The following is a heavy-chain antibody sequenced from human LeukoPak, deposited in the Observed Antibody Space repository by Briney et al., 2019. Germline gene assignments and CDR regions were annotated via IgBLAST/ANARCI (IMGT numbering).Heavy chain of an antibody. Sequence: GGSLRLSCAASGFTFSNYWMHWVRQAPGKGLVWVSRINTDGSGTSYADSVKGRFTISRDNAKNTLYLQMNSLRAEDTAVYYCTRDLRYCTSTSCYDPYFDHWGQGTLVTVSS. CDR1: GFTFSNYW. J-gene: IGHJ4*02. V-gene: IGHV3-74*01. CDR2: INTDGSGT. D-gene: IGHD2-2*01. CDR3: TRDLRYCTSTSCYDPYFDH.